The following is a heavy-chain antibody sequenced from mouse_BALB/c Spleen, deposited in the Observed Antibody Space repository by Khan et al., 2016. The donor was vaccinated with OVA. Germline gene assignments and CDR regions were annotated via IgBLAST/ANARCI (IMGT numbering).Heavy chain of an antibody. V-gene: IGHV2-3*01. CDR1: GFSLTNYG. D-gene: IGHD1-2*01. J-gene: IGHJ4*01. CDR2: IWGDGGT. CDR3: AKWGTANYYAMDY. Sequence: QVQLKESGPGLVAPSQSLSITCTVSGFSLTNYGVNWVRQPPGKGLEWLGVIWGDGGTNYHSTLMSRLSLSKDNSKSQVFLKLNSLQTDDTATYXCAKWGTANYYAMDYWGQGTSVTVSS.